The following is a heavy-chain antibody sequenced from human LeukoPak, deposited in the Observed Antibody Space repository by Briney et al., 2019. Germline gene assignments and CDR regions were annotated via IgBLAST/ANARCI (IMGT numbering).Heavy chain of an antibody. Sequence: SETLSLTCTVSGGSISSSSYYWGWIRQPPGKGLEWIGSIYYSGSTYYNPSLKSRVTISVDTSNNQFSLRLSSVTAADTAVYYCARGGSGSYYTPKDYWGQGTLVTVSS. CDR1: GGSISSSSYY. J-gene: IGHJ4*02. CDR3: ARGGSGSYYTPKDY. V-gene: IGHV4-39*07. D-gene: IGHD3-10*01. CDR2: IYYSGST.